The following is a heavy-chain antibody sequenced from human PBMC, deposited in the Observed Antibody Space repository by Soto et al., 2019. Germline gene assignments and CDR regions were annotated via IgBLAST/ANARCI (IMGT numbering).Heavy chain of an antibody. CDR2: IYYSGIT. V-gene: IGHV4-31*03. Sequence: SETLSLTCTVSGGSIGSGGYYWSWIRQHPGKGLEWVGYIYYSGITYYDPSLKSRVTISVDTSKNQFSLKLSSVTAADTAVYYCARSPGYYFDYWGQGTLVTVSS. J-gene: IGHJ4*02. CDR3: ARSPGYYFDY. CDR1: GGSIGSGGYY.